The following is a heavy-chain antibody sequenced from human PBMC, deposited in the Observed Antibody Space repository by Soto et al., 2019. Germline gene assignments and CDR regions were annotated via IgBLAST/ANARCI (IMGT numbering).Heavy chain of an antibody. J-gene: IGHJ6*02. V-gene: IGHV1-18*01. CDR1: RYIFTNYG. CDR3: ARALTGYGMDV. CDR2: ITTYNGNT. Sequence: QVQLVQSGVEVREPGASVKVSCKAVRYIFTNYGVSWVLQAPGQGLEWMGWITTYNGNTEYAQKFQGRVTMTTDASTSTAYMELGSPRSDDTAIYYCARALTGYGMDVWGQGTTVTVSS.